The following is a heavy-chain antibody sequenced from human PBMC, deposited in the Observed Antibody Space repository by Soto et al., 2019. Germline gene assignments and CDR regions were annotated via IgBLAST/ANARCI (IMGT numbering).Heavy chain of an antibody. J-gene: IGHJ6*02. Sequence: QVQLQESGPGLVKPSETLSLTCTVSGGSISSYYWSWIRQPPGKGLEWIGYIYYSGSTNYNPSLKSRVTISVDTSKNQFSLKLSSVTAADTAVYYCARIAMTTVTTHYYYGMDVWGQGTTVTVSS. V-gene: IGHV4-59*01. CDR2: IYYSGST. CDR3: ARIAMTTVTTHYYYGMDV. D-gene: IGHD4-17*01. CDR1: GGSISSYY.